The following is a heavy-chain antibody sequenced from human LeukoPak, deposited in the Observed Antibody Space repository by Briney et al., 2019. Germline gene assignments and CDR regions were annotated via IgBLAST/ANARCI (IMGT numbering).Heavy chain of an antibody. J-gene: IGHJ3*01. CDR1: GFDFSTNS. CDR3: GKAPTWSAAFDF. Sequence: GGSLRLSCAASGFDFSTNSINWVRQAPGKGLEWVSYISSGSSAIYYADSVKGRFTISSDNAENSLYLQMNSLRVEDTAVYYCGKAPTWSAAFDFWGQGTMVTVSS. V-gene: IGHV3-48*01. D-gene: IGHD2-15*01. CDR2: ISSGSSAI.